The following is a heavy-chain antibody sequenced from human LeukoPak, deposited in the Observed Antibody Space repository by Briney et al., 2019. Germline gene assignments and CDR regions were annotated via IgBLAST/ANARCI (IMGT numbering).Heavy chain of an antibody. CDR3: ASEYYDSSGYYTDAFDI. CDR1: GFTFSSYA. D-gene: IGHD3-22*01. V-gene: IGHV3-30-3*01. CDR2: ISYDGSNK. Sequence: GGSLRLSCAASGFTFSSYAMHWVRQAPGKGLEWVAVISYDGSNKYYADSVKGRFTISRDNAKNSLYLQMNSLRAEDTAVYYCASEYYDSSGYYTDAFDIWGQGTMVTVSS. J-gene: IGHJ3*02.